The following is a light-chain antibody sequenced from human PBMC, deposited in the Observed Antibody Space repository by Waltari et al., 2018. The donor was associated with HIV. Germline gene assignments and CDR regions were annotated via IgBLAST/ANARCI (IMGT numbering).Light chain of an antibody. CDR1: SSNIGAGYD. CDR2: DNT. CDR3: QSYDTSLSASV. Sequence: QSVLTQPPSVSGAPGQRVTISCTGSSSNIGAGYDVHWYQQLPGRAPKLLLYDNTNRTSGVPDRFSGSKAGTSAALAITGLQAVDETDYYCQSYDTSLSASVFGTGTKVTVL. V-gene: IGLV1-40*01. J-gene: IGLJ1*01.